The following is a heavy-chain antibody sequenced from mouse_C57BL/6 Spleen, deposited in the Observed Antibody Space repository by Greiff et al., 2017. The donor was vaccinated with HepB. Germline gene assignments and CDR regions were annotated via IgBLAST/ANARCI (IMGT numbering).Heavy chain of an antibody. Sequence: AASGIAFSRYWMSWVRRAPGKGLEWIGEINPDSSTINYAPSLKDKFIISRDNAKNTLYLQMSKVRSEDTALYYCASWYFDVWGTGTTVTVSS. J-gene: IGHJ1*03. CDR3: ASWYFDV. CDR2: INPDSSTI. CDR1: GIAFSRYW. V-gene: IGHV4-1*01.